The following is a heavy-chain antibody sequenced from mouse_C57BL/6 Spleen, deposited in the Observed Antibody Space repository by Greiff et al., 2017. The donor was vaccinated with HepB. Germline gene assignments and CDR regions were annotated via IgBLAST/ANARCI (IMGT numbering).Heavy chain of an antibody. J-gene: IGHJ2*01. D-gene: IGHD4-1*02. V-gene: IGHV1-69*01. CDR3: AMSTGTGNYFDY. CDR1: GYTFTSYW. Sequence: VQLKQPGAELVMPGASVKLSCKASGYTFTSYWMHWVKQGPGQGLEWIGAIDPSDSYTNYNHKFKGKSTLTVDNSSSTAYMQLSSLTSEDSAVYYCAMSTGTGNYFDYWGQGTTLTVSS. CDR2: IDPSDSYT.